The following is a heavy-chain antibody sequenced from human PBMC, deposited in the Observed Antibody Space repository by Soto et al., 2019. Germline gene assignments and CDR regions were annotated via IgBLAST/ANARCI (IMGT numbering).Heavy chain of an antibody. CDR1: GFTFSSYE. Sequence: PGGSLRLSCAASGFTFSSYEMNWVRQAPGQGLEWVAYISSRSSLILYADSVRGRFVISRDNALNSLYLQMNSPRDEDTAIYYCARERGEYDSGWYIDRWGQGTPVTVSS. CDR2: ISSRSSLI. J-gene: IGHJ5*02. D-gene: IGHD6-19*01. V-gene: IGHV3-21*06. CDR3: ARERGEYDSGWYIDR.